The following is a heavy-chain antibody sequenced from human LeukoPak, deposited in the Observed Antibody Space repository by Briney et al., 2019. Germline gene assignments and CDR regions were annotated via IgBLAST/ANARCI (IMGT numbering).Heavy chain of an antibody. J-gene: IGHJ4*02. D-gene: IGHD6-6*01. Sequence: PGGSLRLSCAASGFTFSSYAMSWVRQAPGKGLEWVAAIWYDGSNQDQADSVKGRFTVSRDNSKNTLYLQMNSLRGEGTAVYYCAKDRAQGIAARRQPFDYWGQGTLVTVSS. CDR3: AKDRAQGIAARRQPFDY. CDR2: IWYDGSNQ. V-gene: IGHV3-33*06. CDR1: GFTFSSYA.